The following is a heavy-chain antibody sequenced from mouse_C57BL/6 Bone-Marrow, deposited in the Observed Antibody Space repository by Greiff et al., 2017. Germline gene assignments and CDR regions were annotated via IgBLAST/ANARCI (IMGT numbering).Heavy chain of an antibody. Sequence: QVQLQQPGAELVKPGASVKLSCKASGYTFTSYWMQWVKQRPGQGLEWIGEIDPSDSYTNYNQKFTGKATLAVDTSSSTAYMQLSSLTSEDAAVYYCARDGYYLYYAMDYWGQGTSVTVSS. CDR2: IDPSDSYT. CDR3: ARDGYYLYYAMDY. V-gene: IGHV1-50*01. J-gene: IGHJ4*01. CDR1: GYTFTSYW. D-gene: IGHD2-3*01.